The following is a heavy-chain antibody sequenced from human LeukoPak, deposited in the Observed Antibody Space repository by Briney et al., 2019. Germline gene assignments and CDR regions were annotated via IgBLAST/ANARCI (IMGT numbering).Heavy chain of an antibody. CDR3: ARGARRITMVRGYYYYMDV. CDR1: GFTFSSYA. D-gene: IGHD3-10*01. CDR2: ISYDGSNK. J-gene: IGHJ6*03. Sequence: GGSLRLSCAASGFTFSSYAMHWVRQAPGKGLEWVAVISYDGSNKHYADSVKGRFTISRDNAKNSLYLQMNSLRAEDTAVYYCARGARRITMVRGYYYYMDVWGKGTTVTISS. V-gene: IGHV3-30*04.